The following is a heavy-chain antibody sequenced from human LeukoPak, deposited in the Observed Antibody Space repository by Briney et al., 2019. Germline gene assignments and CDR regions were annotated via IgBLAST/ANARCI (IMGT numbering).Heavy chain of an antibody. V-gene: IGHV1-69*04. J-gene: IGHJ6*02. CDR2: IIPILGIA. D-gene: IGHD2-2*01. Sequence: GASVKVSCKASGGTFSSYAISWVRQAPGQGLEWMGRIIPILGIANYAQKFQGRVTITADKSTSTAYMELSSLRSEDTAVYYCARDVCSSTSCYASLAYYYYGMDVWGQGTTVTVSS. CDR1: GGTFSSYA. CDR3: ARDVCSSTSCYASLAYYYYGMDV.